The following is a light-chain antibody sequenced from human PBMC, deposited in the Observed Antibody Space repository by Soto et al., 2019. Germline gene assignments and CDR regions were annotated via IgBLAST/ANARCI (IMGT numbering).Light chain of an antibody. CDR3: QQYYSYPGIT. V-gene: IGKV1-8*01. CDR1: QNINNY. Sequence: AIRMTQSPSSISASTGDRVTITCRASQNINNYLAWFQQKPGKAPKLLIYGASTLQSGVPSRFSGSGSGTDFTLTISGLQSEDFATYCCQQYYSYPGITFGQGTRLEIK. J-gene: IGKJ5*01. CDR2: GAS.